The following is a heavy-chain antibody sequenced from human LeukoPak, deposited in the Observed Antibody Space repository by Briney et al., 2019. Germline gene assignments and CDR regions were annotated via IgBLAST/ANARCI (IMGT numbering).Heavy chain of an antibody. CDR1: GGYITTYY. CDR3: ATLNIESSSGWFFRS. J-gene: IGHJ5*02. D-gene: IGHD6-19*01. Sequence: PSETLSLTCHVSGGYITTYYWSWIRQPPGKGLEWIGYAYYSGSNEYNPSLRSRVTMSADASRNQSSLTLSSVTAADTAIYYCATLNIESSSGWFFRSWGQGTLVSVSS. V-gene: IGHV4-59*01. CDR2: AYYSGSN.